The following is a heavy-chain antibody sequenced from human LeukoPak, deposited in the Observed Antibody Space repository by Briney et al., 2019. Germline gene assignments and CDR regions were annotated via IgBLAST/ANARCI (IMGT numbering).Heavy chain of an antibody. CDR1: GFTFSRYW. Sequence: GGSLRLSCAASGFTFSRYWMSWVRQAPGKGLEWVANIKQDGSEKYYVGSVKGRFTISRDNAKKSVYLQMNSLRAEDTAVYYCAREGHGDYFLGTLGYWGQGTLVTVSS. J-gene: IGHJ4*02. CDR2: IKQDGSEK. V-gene: IGHV3-7*03. D-gene: IGHD4-17*01. CDR3: AREGHGDYFLGTLGY.